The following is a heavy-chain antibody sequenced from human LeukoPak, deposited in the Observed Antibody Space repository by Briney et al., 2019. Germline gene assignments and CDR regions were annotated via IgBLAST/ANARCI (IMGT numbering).Heavy chain of an antibody. D-gene: IGHD5-18*01. Sequence: SVKVSCKASGGTFSSYAISWVRQAPGQGLEWMGGIIPIFGTANYAQKFQGRVTITTDESTSTAYMELRSLRSEDTAVYYCARDRGYSYGYLDYWGQGTLVTVSS. V-gene: IGHV1-69*05. CDR3: ARDRGYSYGYLDY. CDR1: GGTFSSYA. CDR2: IIPIFGTA. J-gene: IGHJ4*02.